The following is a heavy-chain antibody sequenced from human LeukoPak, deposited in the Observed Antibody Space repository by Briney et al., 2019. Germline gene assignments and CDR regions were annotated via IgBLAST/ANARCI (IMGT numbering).Heavy chain of an antibody. D-gene: IGHD1-14*01. CDR3: ARETTEAFDY. CDR2: ISTSSTYI. J-gene: IGHJ4*02. V-gene: IGHV3-21*01. CDR1: GFTFSTYT. Sequence: GGSLRLPCAASGFTFSTYTMNWVRQAPGKGLEWVSSISTSSTYIYYADPVKGRFTISRDNAKNSVYLQMNTLRAEDTAVYYCARETTEAFDYWGQGTLVTVSS.